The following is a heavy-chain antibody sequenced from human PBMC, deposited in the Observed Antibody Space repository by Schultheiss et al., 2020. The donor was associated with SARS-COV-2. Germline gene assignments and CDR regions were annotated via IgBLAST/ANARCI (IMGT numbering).Heavy chain of an antibody. Sequence: GGSLRLSCVGSGFTFKNHWMHWVRQAPGKGLVWVSRISSSGGSTYYADSVKGRFTISRDNSKNTLYLQMNSLRAEDTAVFYCAKHLDTGGYYYFDYWGQGTLVTVSS. CDR2: ISSSGGST. CDR3: AKHLDTGGYYYFDY. D-gene: IGHD3-22*01. V-gene: IGHV3-23*01. J-gene: IGHJ4*02. CDR1: GFTFKNHW.